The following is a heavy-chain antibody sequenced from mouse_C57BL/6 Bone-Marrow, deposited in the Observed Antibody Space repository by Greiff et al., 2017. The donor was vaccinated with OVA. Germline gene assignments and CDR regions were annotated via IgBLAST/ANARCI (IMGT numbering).Heavy chain of an antibody. D-gene: IGHD1-1*01. CDR1: GYAFSSSW. CDR2: IYPGDGDT. J-gene: IGHJ4*01. CDR3: ARTGYTVVATRDYAMDY. V-gene: IGHV1-82*01. Sequence: QVQLQQSGPELVKPGASVKISCKASGYAFSSSWMNWVKQRPGKGLEWIGRIYPGDGDTNYNGKFKGKATLTADKASSTAYMQLSSLTSEDSAVYFCARTGYTVVATRDYAMDYWGQGTSVTVSS.